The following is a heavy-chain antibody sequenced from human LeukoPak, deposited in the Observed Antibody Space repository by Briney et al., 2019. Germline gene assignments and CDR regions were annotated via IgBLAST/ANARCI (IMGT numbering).Heavy chain of an antibody. V-gene: IGHV3-21*01. CDR3: ARSWATGTTSQAAY. D-gene: IGHD1-1*01. Sequence: GGSLRLSCAASGFTFSSYSMNWVRQAPGKGLEWVSSISSSSSYIYYADSVKGRFTISRDNAKNSLYLQMNSLRAEDTAVYYCARSWATGTTSQAAYWGQGTLVTVST. CDR2: ISSSSSYI. J-gene: IGHJ4*02. CDR1: GFTFSSYS.